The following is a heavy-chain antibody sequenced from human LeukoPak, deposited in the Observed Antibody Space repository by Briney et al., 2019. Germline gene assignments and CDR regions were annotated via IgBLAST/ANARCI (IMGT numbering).Heavy chain of an antibody. V-gene: IGHV3-53*01. CDR3: ARAWDFVVGAFDI. J-gene: IGHJ3*02. D-gene: IGHD2-15*01. CDR1: GFTFSSYS. CDR2: IYSGGDI. Sequence: GGSLRLSCAASGFTFSSYSMNWVRQAPGKGLEWVSIIYSGGDIYYADSVRGRFTASRDDSKNILYLEMNSLRGDDTGTYYCARAWDFVVGAFDIWGQGTVVTVSS.